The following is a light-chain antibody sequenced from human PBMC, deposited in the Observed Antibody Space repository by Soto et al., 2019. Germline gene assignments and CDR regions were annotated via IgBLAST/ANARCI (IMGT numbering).Light chain of an antibody. CDR3: QQYNSFSKT. Sequence: DIQMTQSPSRLSASVGDRVTITCRASHSIGYWLAWYQQKPGKAPNLLIYAASTLETAVPSRFSGSGYGTEFTLTIASLQPDDSASYYCQQYNSFSKTFGRGTKVDIK. J-gene: IGKJ1*01. CDR2: AAS. V-gene: IGKV1-5*01. CDR1: HSIGYW.